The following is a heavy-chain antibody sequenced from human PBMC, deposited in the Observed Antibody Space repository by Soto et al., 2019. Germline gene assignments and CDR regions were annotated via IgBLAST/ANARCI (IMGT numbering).Heavy chain of an antibody. D-gene: IGHD2-21*01. J-gene: IGHJ5*02. Sequence: QVQLVQSGAEVKKPGASVKVSCKASGYTFTSYYMHWVRQAPGQGLEWMGIINPSGGSTNYAQKFQGRVTMTRHTSTSTVYMELSSLRSEDTAVYYCARPVVRSWYDHWGQGTLVSVSS. CDR3: ARPVVRSWYDH. CDR1: GYTFTSYY. CDR2: INPSGGST. V-gene: IGHV1-46*03.